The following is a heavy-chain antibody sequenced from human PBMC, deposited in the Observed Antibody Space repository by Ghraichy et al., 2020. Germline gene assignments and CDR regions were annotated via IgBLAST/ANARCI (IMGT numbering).Heavy chain of an antibody. Sequence: ESLNISCTVSGGSISSSSYYWGWIRQPPGKGLEWIGSIYYSGSTYYNPSLKSRVTISVDTSKNQFSLKLSSVTAADTAVYYCASSIGYCSSTSCSPAYYYYYGMDVWGQGTTVTVSS. J-gene: IGHJ6*02. D-gene: IGHD2-2*01. CDR2: IYYSGST. CDR3: ASSIGYCSSTSCSPAYYYYYGMDV. CDR1: GGSISSSSYY. V-gene: IGHV4-39*01.